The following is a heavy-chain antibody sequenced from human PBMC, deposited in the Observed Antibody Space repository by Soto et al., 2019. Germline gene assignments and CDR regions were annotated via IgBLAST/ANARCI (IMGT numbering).Heavy chain of an antibody. CDR1: GYTFTSYG. D-gene: IGHD3-10*01. CDR3: ARSYYYGSGSYGDFDI. J-gene: IGHJ3*02. V-gene: IGHV1-18*01. CDR2: ISAYNGNT. Sequence: RASVKVSCKASGYTFTSYGISWVRQAPGQGLEWMGWISAYNGNTNYAQKLQGRVTMTTDTSTSTAYMELRSLRSDDTAVYYCARSYYYGSGSYGDFDIWGQGTMVTVSS.